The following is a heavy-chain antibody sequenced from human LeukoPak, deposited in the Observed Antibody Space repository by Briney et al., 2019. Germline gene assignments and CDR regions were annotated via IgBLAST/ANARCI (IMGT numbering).Heavy chain of an antibody. Sequence: PSETLSLTCAVYGGSFSGYYWSWIRQPPGKGLGWIGEINHSGSTNYNPSLKSRVTISVDTSKNQFSLKLSSVTAADTAVYYCARGRFRYDRREYYFDYWGQGTLVTVSS. V-gene: IGHV4-34*01. D-gene: IGHD3-22*01. J-gene: IGHJ4*02. CDR2: INHSGST. CDR1: GGSFSGYY. CDR3: ARGRFRYDRREYYFDY.